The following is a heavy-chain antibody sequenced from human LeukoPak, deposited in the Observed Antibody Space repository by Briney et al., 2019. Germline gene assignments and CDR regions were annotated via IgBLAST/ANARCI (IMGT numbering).Heavy chain of an antibody. V-gene: IGHV4-34*01. CDR2: INHSGST. CDR3: ARVSYNWNRIDY. J-gene: IGHJ4*02. CDR1: GFSFSDYY. D-gene: IGHD1-20*01. Sequence: GSLRLSCAASGFSFSDYYMSWIRQPPGKGLEWIGEINHSGSTNYNPSLKSRVTISVDTSKNQFSLKLSSVTAADTAVYYCARVSYNWNRIDYWGQGTLVTVSS.